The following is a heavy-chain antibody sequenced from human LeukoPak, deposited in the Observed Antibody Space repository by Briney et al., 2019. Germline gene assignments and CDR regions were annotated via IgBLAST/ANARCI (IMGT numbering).Heavy chain of an antibody. D-gene: IGHD5-18*01. CDR3: ARDIVMVTYWFDP. V-gene: IGHV1-2*02. CDR2: INPNSGGT. J-gene: IGHJ5*02. CDR1: GYTFTGYY. Sequence: ASVKVSCKASGYTFTGYYMHWVRQAPGQGLEWMGWINPNSGGTNYAQKFQGRVTMTRDTSISTAYMELSRLRSDDTAVYYCARDIVMVTYWFDPWGQGTLVSVSS.